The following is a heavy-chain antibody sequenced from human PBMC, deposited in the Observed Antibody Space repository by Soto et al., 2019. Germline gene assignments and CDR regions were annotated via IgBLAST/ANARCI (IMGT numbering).Heavy chain of an antibody. V-gene: IGHV2-5*01. CDR2: IYWNDDK. CDR3: AHAAYDSGYAYGLDV. CDR1: GFSLSTSGVG. D-gene: IGHD5-12*01. Sequence: QITLKESGPPLVKPTQTLTLTCTFSGFSLSTSGVGVGWIRQPPGKALEWLTLIYWNDDKRYSPSLKSRLTITKDTSKNQVVLTITHIHPVDTATYYCAHAAYDSGYAYGLDVWGQRTTVTVS. J-gene: IGHJ6*02.